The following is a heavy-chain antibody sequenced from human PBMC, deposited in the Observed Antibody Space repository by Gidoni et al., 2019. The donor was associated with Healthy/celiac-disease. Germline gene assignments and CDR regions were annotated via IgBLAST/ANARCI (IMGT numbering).Heavy chain of an antibody. Sequence: QVQLVESGGGVVQPGRSLRLSCAASGFTFSSYGMHWVRQAPGKGLEWVAVIWYDGSNKYYADSVKGRFTISRDNSKNTLYLQMNSLRAEDTAVYYCARDGGGNSMYYFDYWGQGTLVTVSS. V-gene: IGHV3-33*01. D-gene: IGHD2-21*02. CDR1: GFTFSSYG. CDR3: ARDGGGNSMYYFDY. CDR2: IWYDGSNK. J-gene: IGHJ4*02.